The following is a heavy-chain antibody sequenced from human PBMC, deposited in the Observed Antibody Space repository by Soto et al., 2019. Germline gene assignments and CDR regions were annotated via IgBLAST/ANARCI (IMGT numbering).Heavy chain of an antibody. D-gene: IGHD3-3*01. CDR1: GGSISSGGYY. CDR2: IYYSGST. V-gene: IGHV4-31*03. J-gene: IGHJ6*02. CDR3: AGDKTDYDFWSGPFGGMDV. Sequence: SETLSLTCTVSGGSISSGGYYWSWIRQHPGKGLEWIGYIYYSGSTYYNPSLKSRVTISVDTSKNQFSLKLSSVTAADTAVYYCAGDKTDYDFWSGPFGGMDVWGQGTTVTVSS.